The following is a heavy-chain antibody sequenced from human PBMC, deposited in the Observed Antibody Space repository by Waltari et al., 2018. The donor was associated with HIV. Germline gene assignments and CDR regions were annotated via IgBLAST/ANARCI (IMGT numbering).Heavy chain of an antibody. CDR2: INHSGST. J-gene: IGHJ4*02. Sequence: QVQLQQWGAGLLKPSETLSLTCAVYGGSFSGYSWSWIRPPPGKGLEWIGEINHSGSTNYNPSLKSRVTISVDTSKNQCSLKLSSVTAADTAVYYCARGRHYYDSSGYYVLDYWGQGTLVTVSS. CDR3: ARGRHYYDSSGYYVLDY. D-gene: IGHD3-22*01. V-gene: IGHV4-34*01. CDR1: GGSFSGYS.